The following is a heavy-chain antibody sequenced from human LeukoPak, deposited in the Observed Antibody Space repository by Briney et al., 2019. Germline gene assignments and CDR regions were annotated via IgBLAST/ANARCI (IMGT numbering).Heavy chain of an antibody. CDR2: ISPTGSTT. J-gene: IGHJ4*02. D-gene: IGHD3-22*01. CDR3: VRSAFHAGSGNYYDY. Sequence: PGGSLRLSCIASGFSFSGHWMHWARQLPGKGLVWVSRISPTGSTTSYADSVKGRFTVSRDNAKNTLYLQVNNLRAEDTAVYYCVRSAFHAGSGNYYDYWGQGALVTVSS. V-gene: IGHV3-74*01. CDR1: GFSFSGHW.